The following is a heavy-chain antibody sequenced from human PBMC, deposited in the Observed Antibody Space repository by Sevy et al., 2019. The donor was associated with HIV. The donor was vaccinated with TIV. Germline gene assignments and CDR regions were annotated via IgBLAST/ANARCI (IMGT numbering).Heavy chain of an antibody. CDR3: AKGGRATGSAFDI. V-gene: IGHV3-30*18. Sequence: GGSLRLSCAASGFIFTNYGMHWVRQAPGKGLEWVAVISHDGSLKYYADSVRGRVTIARDSSKNTVSLQMNSLGLEDTAVYYCAKGGRATGSAFDIWGQGTMVTVSS. J-gene: IGHJ3*02. D-gene: IGHD2-15*01. CDR2: ISHDGSLK. CDR1: GFIFTNYG.